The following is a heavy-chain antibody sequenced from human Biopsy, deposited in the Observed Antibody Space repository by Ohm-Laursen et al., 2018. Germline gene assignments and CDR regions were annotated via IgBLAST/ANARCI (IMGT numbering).Heavy chain of an antibody. D-gene: IGHD4-17*01. CDR1: GFTFSPYS. CDR2: ISSSGSFI. Sequence: SLRLSCTASGFTFSPYSMNWVRQAPGQGLEWVSSISSSGSFIYFADSVKGRFTISRDNARNSLYLQMNSLRAEDTAVYYCGRGQTVAPGYYSMDVWGQGTTVTVSS. J-gene: IGHJ6*02. V-gene: IGHV3-21*01. CDR3: GRGQTVAPGYYSMDV.